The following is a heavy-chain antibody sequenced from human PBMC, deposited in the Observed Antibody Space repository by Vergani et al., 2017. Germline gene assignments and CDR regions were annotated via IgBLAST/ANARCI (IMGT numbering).Heavy chain of an antibody. Sequence: QVQLQESGPGLVKPSQTLSLTCTVSGGYISSGSYYWSWIRQPAGKGLEWIGRIYTSGSTNYNPSLKSRVTISVDTSKNQFSLKLSSVTAADTAVYYCARSALVWGVILDYWGQGTLVTVSS. J-gene: IGHJ4*02. CDR3: ARSALVWGVILDY. CDR1: GGYISSGSYY. V-gene: IGHV4-61*02. D-gene: IGHD3-10*01. CDR2: IYTSGST.